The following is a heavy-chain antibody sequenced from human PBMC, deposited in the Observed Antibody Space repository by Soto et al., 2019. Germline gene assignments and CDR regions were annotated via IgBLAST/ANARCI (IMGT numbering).Heavy chain of an antibody. CDR1: GGSFSGYY. CDR3: ARWAVDIVATTDSLCDP. Sequence: QVQLQQWGAGLLKPSETLSLTCAVYGGSFSGYYWSWIRQPPGKGLEWIGEINHSGSTNYNPSLKSRLTISVDTSKNQFSLQLSSVTAADTAVYYCARWAVDIVATTDSLCDPWGQGTLVTVSS. J-gene: IGHJ5*02. CDR2: INHSGST. D-gene: IGHD5-12*01. V-gene: IGHV4-34*01.